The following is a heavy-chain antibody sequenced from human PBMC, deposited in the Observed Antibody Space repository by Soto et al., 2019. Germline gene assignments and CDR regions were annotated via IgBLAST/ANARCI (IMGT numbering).Heavy chain of an antibody. D-gene: IGHD6-13*01. V-gene: IGHV3-74*01. CDR2: INTDGSST. Sequence: PWGSLRLSCAASGFTFIRFWIHFFRQSPFKWLVWVSRINTDGSSTTYADSVKGRFTISRDNAKNTLYLQMDSLRAEDTGVYYCTRDPGAYSSTWSFYFDSWGQGTLVTVSS. J-gene: IGHJ4*02. CDR3: TRDPGAYSSTWSFYFDS. CDR1: GFTFIRFW.